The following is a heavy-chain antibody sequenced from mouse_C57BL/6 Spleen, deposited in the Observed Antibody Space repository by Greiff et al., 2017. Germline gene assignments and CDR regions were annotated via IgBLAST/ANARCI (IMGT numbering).Heavy chain of an antibody. CDR2: IHPNSGST. Sequence: QVQLQQPGAELVKPGASVKLSCKASGYTFTSYRMHWVKQRPGQGLEWIGMIHPNSGSTNYNEKFKSKATLTGDKSSSTAYMQRSSLTSEDSAVYCCGFTTVAQPGDYFDYWGQGTTLTVSS. CDR3: GFTTVAQPGDYFDY. J-gene: IGHJ2*01. CDR1: GYTFTSYR. V-gene: IGHV1-64*01. D-gene: IGHD1-1*01.